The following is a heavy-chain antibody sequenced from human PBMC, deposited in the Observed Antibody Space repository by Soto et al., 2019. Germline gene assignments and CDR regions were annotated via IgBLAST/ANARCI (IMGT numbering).Heavy chain of an antibody. CDR1: GFTFSSYG. J-gene: IGHJ4*02. D-gene: IGHD2-21*02. V-gene: IGHV3-33*01. CDR3: ARDAGAYCGGDCYADY. CDR2: IWYDGSNK. Sequence: GGSLRLSCAASGFTFSSYGMHWARQAPGKGLEWVAVIWYDGSNKYYADSVKGRFTISRDNSKNTLYLQMNSLRAEDTAVYYCARDAGAYCGGDCYADYWGQGTLVTVSS.